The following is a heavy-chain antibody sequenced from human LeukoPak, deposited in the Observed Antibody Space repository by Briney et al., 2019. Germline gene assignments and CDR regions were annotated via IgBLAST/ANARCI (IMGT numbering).Heavy chain of an antibody. CDR2: VSWIGGGL. V-gene: IGHV3-9*01. CDR3: VRGYYGSGSPYYFDS. J-gene: IGHJ4*02. CDR1: GFLFDEYA. D-gene: IGHD3-10*01. Sequence: PGGSLRLSCAVSGFLFDEYAMHWVRQAPGKGLEWVSGVSWIGGGLGYAGSVKGRFTVSRDNAKNLLYLQMDSLRAEDTAFYYCVRGYYGSGSPYYFDSWGQGTRVTVSS.